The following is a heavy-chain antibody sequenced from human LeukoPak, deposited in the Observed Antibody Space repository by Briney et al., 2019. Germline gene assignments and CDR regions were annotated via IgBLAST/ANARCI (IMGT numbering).Heavy chain of an antibody. D-gene: IGHD1-26*01. CDR1: GGTFSSYA. CDR2: IIPIFGTA. CDR3: ARVGSGSYREGYFDY. Sequence: GALVKVSCKASGGTFSSYAISWVRQAPGQGLEWMGGIIPIFGTANYAQKFQGRVTITTDESTSTAYMELSSLRSEDTAVYYCARVGSGSYREGYFDYWGQGTLVTVSS. J-gene: IGHJ4*02. V-gene: IGHV1-69*05.